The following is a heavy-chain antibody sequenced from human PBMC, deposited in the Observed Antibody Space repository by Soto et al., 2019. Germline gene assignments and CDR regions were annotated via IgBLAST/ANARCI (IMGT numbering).Heavy chain of an antibody. CDR2: ISAYNGNT. D-gene: IGHD6-6*01. Sequence: ASVKVSCKASGYTFTCYGICWVRQAPGQGLEWMGWISAYNGNTNYAQKLQGRVTMTTDTSTSTAYMELRSLRSDDTAVYYCARAEYSNRPLEYWGQGTLVTVSS. CDR1: GYTFTCYG. CDR3: ARAEYSNRPLEY. V-gene: IGHV1-18*01. J-gene: IGHJ4*02.